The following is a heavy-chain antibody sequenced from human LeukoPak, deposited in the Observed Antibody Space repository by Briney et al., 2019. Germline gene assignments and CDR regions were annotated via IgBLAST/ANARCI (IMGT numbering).Heavy chain of an antibody. D-gene: IGHD5-12*01. J-gene: IGHJ5*02. CDR2: GYYRGST. CDR3: AREGDPGSGYNYGNWLDP. Sequence: SETLSLTCTVSGGSIKTNYWSWIRQPPGKGLEWLGYGYYRGSTNYNPSLKSRVTISVDTSKNQFSLKLNSVTTADTAVYYCAREGDPGSGYNYGNWLDPWGQGTLVTVSS. V-gene: IGHV4-59*01. CDR1: GGSIKTNY.